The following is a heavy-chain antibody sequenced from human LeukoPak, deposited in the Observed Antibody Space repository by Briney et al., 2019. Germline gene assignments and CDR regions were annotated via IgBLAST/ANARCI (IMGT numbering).Heavy chain of an antibody. Sequence: GGSLRLSCAASGFTFSRYWMSWVRQAPGKGLEWVSSISSSSSYIYYADSVKGRFTISRDNAKNSLYLQMNSLRAEDTAVYYCARDRFLNWFDPWGQGTLVTVSS. CDR2: ISSSSSYI. D-gene: IGHD2/OR15-2a*01. CDR3: ARDRFLNWFDP. J-gene: IGHJ5*02. CDR1: GFTFSRYW. V-gene: IGHV3-21*01.